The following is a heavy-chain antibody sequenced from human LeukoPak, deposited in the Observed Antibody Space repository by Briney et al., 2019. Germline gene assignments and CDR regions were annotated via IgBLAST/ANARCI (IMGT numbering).Heavy chain of an antibody. Sequence: SPTLSLTYAISGDSVSSINVAWNWIRQSPSRALEWLGSTYFRSRWYNEFAESLKGRITIDPDTSKNQFSLQLTSVNPEDTAVYYCARDLGNTGWYTFDYWGQGTLVTVSS. CDR3: ARDLGNTGWYTFDY. J-gene: IGHJ4*02. CDR2: TYFRSRWYN. V-gene: IGHV6-1*01. CDR1: GDSVSSINVA. D-gene: IGHD6-19*01.